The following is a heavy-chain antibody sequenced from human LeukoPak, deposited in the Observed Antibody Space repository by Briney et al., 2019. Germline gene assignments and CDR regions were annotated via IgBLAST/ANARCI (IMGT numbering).Heavy chain of an antibody. D-gene: IGHD4-17*01. CDR2: IKQDGSEK. CDR1: GFTFSSYW. J-gene: IGHJ4*02. V-gene: IGHV3-7*01. Sequence: PGGSLRLSFAASGFTFSSYWMSWVRQAPGKGLEWVANIKQDGSEKYYVDSVKGRFTISRDNAKNSLYLQMNSLRAEDTAVYYCARDHPTVRPLNFDYWGQGTLVTVSS. CDR3: ARDHPTVRPLNFDY.